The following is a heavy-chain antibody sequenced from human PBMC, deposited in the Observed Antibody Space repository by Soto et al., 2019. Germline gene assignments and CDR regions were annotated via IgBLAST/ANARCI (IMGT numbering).Heavy chain of an antibody. D-gene: IGHD6-13*01. CDR2: INHSGST. Sequence: SETLSLTCAVYGGSFSGYYWSWIRQPPGKGLEWIGEINHSGSTNYNPSLKSRVTISVDTSKNQFSLKLSSVTAADTAVYYCARGTGSSSWYRYNYYFDYWGQGTLVTVSS. V-gene: IGHV4-34*01. CDR1: GGSFSGYY. CDR3: ARGTGSSSWYRYNYYFDY. J-gene: IGHJ4*02.